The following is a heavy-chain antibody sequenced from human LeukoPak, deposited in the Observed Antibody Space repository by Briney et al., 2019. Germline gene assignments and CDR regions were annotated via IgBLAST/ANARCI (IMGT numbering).Heavy chain of an antibody. V-gene: IGHV1-18*01. D-gene: IGHD3-9*01. CDR3: ARRGPDYDSSAGYFDY. Sequence: ASVKVSCKASGFTFSSYGITWVRQAPGQGLEWMGWNSVYNGNTNYAQKFQGRVTMTIDTSTSTAYMELRSLRSDDTAVYYCARRGPDYDSSAGYFDYWGQGTLVTVSS. J-gene: IGHJ4*02. CDR2: NSVYNGNT. CDR1: GFTFSSYG.